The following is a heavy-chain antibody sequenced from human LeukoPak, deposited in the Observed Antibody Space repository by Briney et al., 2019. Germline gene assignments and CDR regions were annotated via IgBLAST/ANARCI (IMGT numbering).Heavy chain of an antibody. V-gene: IGHV3-33*01. Sequence: GGSLRLSCAASGFTFSSYGMHWVRQAPGKGLEWVAVIWYDGSNKYYADSVKGRFTISRDNFKNTLYLQMNSLRAEDTAVYYCAREIRSDYYGSGKVVDYWGQGTLVTVSS. J-gene: IGHJ4*02. CDR1: GFTFSSYG. CDR3: AREIRSDYYGSGKVVDY. D-gene: IGHD3-10*01. CDR2: IWYDGSNK.